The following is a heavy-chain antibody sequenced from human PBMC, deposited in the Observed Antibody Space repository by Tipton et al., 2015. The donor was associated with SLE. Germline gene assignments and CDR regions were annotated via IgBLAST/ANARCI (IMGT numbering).Heavy chain of an antibody. V-gene: IGHV4-59*01. Sequence: TLSLTCAVYGTSISNYYWSWIRQPPGKGLEWVGYISYSGSTNYNPSLKSRVTISLDTSKKQFSLKLNSVSAADTAVYYCARGPRKLVPGSYYYYMDVWGKGTTVTVSS. CDR1: GTSISNYY. D-gene: IGHD6-6*01. CDR3: ARGPRKLVPGSYYYYMDV. CDR2: ISYSGST. J-gene: IGHJ6*03.